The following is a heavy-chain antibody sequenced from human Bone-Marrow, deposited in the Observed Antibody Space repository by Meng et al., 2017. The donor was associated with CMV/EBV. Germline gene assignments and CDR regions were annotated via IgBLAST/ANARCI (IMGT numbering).Heavy chain of an antibody. CDR2: IHYTGST. V-gene: IGHV4-39*07. CDR3: ARQVRLLGRDI. D-gene: IGHD5-12*01. J-gene: IGHJ3*02. Sequence: SCNVSGGSVSSSPYYWGWIRQPPGKGLEWIGNIHYTGSTYYNPSLKSRVTISLDTSNNRFSLKVTSVTAADTAVYYCARQVRLLGRDIWGQGTMVTVSS. CDR1: GGSVSSSPYY.